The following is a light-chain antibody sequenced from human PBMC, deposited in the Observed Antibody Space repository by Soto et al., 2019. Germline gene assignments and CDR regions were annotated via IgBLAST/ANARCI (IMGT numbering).Light chain of an antibody. J-gene: IGKJ3*01. CDR3: QQYGSALLFT. Sequence: EIVLTQSPGTLSLSPGERATLSCSASQSVSSSYLAWYQQKPGEAPRLLIYGASSSATGIPDRFSGSGSGTDFTLTISRLEPEDFGVYYCQQYGSALLFTFGPGTKVDIK. V-gene: IGKV3-20*01. CDR2: GAS. CDR1: QSVSSSY.